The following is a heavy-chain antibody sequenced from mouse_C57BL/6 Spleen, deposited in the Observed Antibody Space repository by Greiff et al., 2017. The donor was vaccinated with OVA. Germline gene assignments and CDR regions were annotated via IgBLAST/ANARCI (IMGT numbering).Heavy chain of an antibody. CDR3: ARSVYETHAMDY. D-gene: IGHD1-1*01. V-gene: IGHV1-20*01. CDR2: INPYNGDT. Sequence: VQLKQSGPELVKPGDSVKISCKASGYSFTGYFMDWVMQSHGKSLEWIGRINPYNGDTFYNQKFKGKATLTVDKSSSTAHMELRSLTSEDSAVYYCARSVYETHAMDYWGQGTSVTVSS. J-gene: IGHJ4*01. CDR1: GYSFTGYF.